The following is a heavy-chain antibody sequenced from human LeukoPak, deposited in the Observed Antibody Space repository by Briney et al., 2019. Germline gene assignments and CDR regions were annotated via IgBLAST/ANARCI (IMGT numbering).Heavy chain of an antibody. CDR2: ISAYNGNT. Sequence: ASVQVSRKASGYTFTSYGISWVRPAPAQGLEWMGWISAYNGNTNYAQKLQGRLTTTTDTSTSTAYMELRSLRSDDTAVYYCARDLGWRDSSGSSDYWGRGTLVTVSS. CDR3: ARDLGWRDSSGSSDY. CDR1: GYTFTSYG. D-gene: IGHD3-22*01. V-gene: IGHV1-18*01. J-gene: IGHJ4*02.